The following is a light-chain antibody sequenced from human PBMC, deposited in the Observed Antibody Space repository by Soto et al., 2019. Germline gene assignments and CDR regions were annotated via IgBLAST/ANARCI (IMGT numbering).Light chain of an antibody. V-gene: IGKV1-39*01. CDR1: QSISTY. Sequence: DIQMTQSPSSLSASVGDRVTITCRASQSISTYLNWYQQKAGLAPKLLIYAASSLQSGVPSRFSGSGSGTDFTLTISSLQPEEFATYYCQQANSFPWTFGQGTKVDI. CDR3: QQANSFPWT. J-gene: IGKJ1*01. CDR2: AAS.